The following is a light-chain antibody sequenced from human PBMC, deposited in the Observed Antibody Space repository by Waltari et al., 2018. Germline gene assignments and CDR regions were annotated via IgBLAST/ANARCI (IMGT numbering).Light chain of an antibody. Sequence: IQMTQSPSSLSASVGDRVTITCQASQDIRSYLNWYQQKPGKAPKLLISDASNLETGVPSRFSGSGSGTNFTFTISSLQPEDFATYYCQQRSNWPPYTFGQGTKLEIK. CDR2: DAS. J-gene: IGKJ2*01. V-gene: IGKV1-33*01. CDR1: QDIRSY. CDR3: QQRSNWPPYT.